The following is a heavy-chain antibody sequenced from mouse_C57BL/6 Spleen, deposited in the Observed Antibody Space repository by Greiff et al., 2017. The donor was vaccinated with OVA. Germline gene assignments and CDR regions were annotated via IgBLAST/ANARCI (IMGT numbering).Heavy chain of an antibody. D-gene: IGHD2-12*01. CDR1: GYTFTSYW. CDR2: IDPNSGGT. Sequence: QVQLQQPGAELVKPGASVKLSCKASGYTFTSYWMHWVKQRPGRGLEWIGRIDPNSGGTKYNEKFKSKATLTVDKPSSTAYMQLSSLTSEDSAVYYCARSGLGLYDEGDAMDYWGQGTSVTVSS. V-gene: IGHV1-72*01. J-gene: IGHJ4*01. CDR3: ARSGLGLYDEGDAMDY.